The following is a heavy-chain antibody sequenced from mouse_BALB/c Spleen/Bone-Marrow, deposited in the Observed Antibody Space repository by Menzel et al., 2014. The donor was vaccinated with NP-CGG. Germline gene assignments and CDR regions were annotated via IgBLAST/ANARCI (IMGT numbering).Heavy chain of an antibody. Sequence: QVQLQPSGAGLVRPGGSGKISCKGFGYTFTDYAMLWVKQSYAESLEWIGVINTYFGDISYNQKFKGKATIAVDKTSRTVYMELARLTAEDSAIYYCARGYSNNYAMDYWGQGTSVTVSS. CDR3: ARGYSNNYAMDY. CDR2: INTYFGDI. V-gene: IGHV1S137*01. CDR1: GYTFTDYA. D-gene: IGHD2-5*01. J-gene: IGHJ4*01.